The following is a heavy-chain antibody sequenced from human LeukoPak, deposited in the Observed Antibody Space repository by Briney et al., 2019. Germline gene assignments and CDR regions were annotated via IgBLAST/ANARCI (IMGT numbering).Heavy chain of an antibody. CDR3: ARGRNDILTGYPNRRFDY. V-gene: IGHV1-8*03. Sequence: ASVKVSCKASGYTFTSYDIDWVRQATGQGLEWMGWMNPNSGNTGYAQKFQGRVTITRNTSISTAYMELSSLRSEDTAVYYCARGRNDILTGYPNRRFDYWGQGTLVTVSS. CDR1: GYTFTSYD. D-gene: IGHD3-9*01. J-gene: IGHJ4*02. CDR2: MNPNSGNT.